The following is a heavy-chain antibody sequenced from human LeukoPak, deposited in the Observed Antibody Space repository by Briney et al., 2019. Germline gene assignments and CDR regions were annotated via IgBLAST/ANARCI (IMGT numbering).Heavy chain of an antibody. CDR3: ARAGWGTAMVLSRYYYGMDV. CDR2: IWYDGSNK. D-gene: IGHD5-18*01. J-gene: IGHJ6*02. CDR1: GFTFSSYG. V-gene: IGHV3-33*08. Sequence: HTGGSLRLSCAASGFTFSSYGMHWVRQAPGKGLEWVAVIWYDGSNKYYADSVKGRFTISRDNSKNTLYLQMNSLRAEDTAVYYCARAGWGTAMVLSRYYYGMDVWGQGTTVTVSS.